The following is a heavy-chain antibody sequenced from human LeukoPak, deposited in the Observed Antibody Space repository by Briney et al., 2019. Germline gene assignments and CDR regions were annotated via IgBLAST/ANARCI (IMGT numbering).Heavy chain of an antibody. V-gene: IGHV1-2*06. CDR3: ARGEETGYYYDQPLDY. CDR1: GYTFTGYY. D-gene: IGHD3-22*01. Sequence: GASVKVSCKASGYTFTGYYMHWVRQAPGQGLGWMGRINPNSGGTNYAQKFQGRVTMTRDTSISTAYMELSRLRSDDTAVYYCARGEETGYYYDQPLDYWGQGTLVTVSS. J-gene: IGHJ4*02. CDR2: INPNSGGT.